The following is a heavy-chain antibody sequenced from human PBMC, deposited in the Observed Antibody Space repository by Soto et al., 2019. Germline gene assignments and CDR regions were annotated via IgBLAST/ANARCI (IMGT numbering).Heavy chain of an antibody. Sequence: SQTLSLTCAISGDSVSSNSAAWNWIRQSPSRGLEWLGRTYYRSKWYNDYAVSVKSRITINPDTSKNQFSLQLNSVTPEDTAVYYCARGYYDSSAFYHGMDVWGQGTTVTVSS. J-gene: IGHJ6*02. V-gene: IGHV6-1*01. D-gene: IGHD3-22*01. CDR3: ARGYYDSSAFYHGMDV. CDR2: TYYRSKWYN. CDR1: GDSVSSNSAA.